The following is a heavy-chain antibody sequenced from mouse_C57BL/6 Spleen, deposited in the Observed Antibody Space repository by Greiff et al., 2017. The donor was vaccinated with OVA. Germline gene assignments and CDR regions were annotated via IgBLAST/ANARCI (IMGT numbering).Heavy chain of an antibody. CDR1: GYTFTSYW. J-gene: IGHJ1*03. V-gene: IGHV1-50*01. Sequence: QVQLQQPGAELVKPGASVKLSCKASGYTFTSYWMQWVKQRPGQGLEWIGEIDPSDSYTNYNQKFKGKATLTVDTSSSTAYMQLSSLTSEDSAVYYCARFHYWYFDVWGTGTTVTVSS. CDR2: IDPSDSYT. CDR3: ARFHYWYFDV.